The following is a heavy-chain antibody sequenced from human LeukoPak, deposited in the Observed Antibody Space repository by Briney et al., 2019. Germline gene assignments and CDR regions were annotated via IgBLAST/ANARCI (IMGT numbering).Heavy chain of an antibody. CDR2: INPNSGGT. CDR3: RIRARGSVVYNWYPVAFDC. J-gene: IGHJ5*01. D-gene: IGHD1-1*01. CDR1: GYTFTVYY. Sequence: ASVKVSFKASGYTFTVYYMHEVRLAPGQGLEWMGWINPNSGGTNYAQKFQGRVTMTRDTSISTATMELSRLRSDDTAVCYWRIRARGSVVYNWYPVAFDCWGQGTLVTVSS. V-gene: IGHV1-2*02.